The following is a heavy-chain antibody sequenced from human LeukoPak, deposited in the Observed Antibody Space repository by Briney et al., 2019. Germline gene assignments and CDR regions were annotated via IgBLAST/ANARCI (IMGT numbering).Heavy chain of an antibody. CDR2: IIAIFGTA. Sequence: ASVKVSCKASGGTFSSYAISWVRQAPGQGLEWMGGIIAIFGTANYAQKFQGRVTITADESTSTAYMELSSLRSEDTAVYYCASNYYDSSGYSPGDYWGQGTLVTVSS. J-gene: IGHJ4*02. D-gene: IGHD3-22*01. CDR3: ASNYYDSSGYSPGDY. V-gene: IGHV1-69*13. CDR1: GGTFSSYA.